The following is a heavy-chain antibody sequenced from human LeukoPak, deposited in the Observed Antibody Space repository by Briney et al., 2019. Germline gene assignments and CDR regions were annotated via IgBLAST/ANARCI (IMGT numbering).Heavy chain of an antibody. V-gene: IGHV3-23*01. D-gene: IGHD4-11*01. CDR1: GFTFSSYA. Sequence: GGSLRLSCAASGFTFSSYAMSWVRQARGKRLDWVSAISGSGGSTYYADSVKGRFTISRDNSKNTLYLQMNSLRAEDTAVYFCAKVPPYSNYKAVILDYWGQGTLVTVSS. J-gene: IGHJ4*02. CDR2: ISGSGGST. CDR3: AKVPPYSNYKAVILDY.